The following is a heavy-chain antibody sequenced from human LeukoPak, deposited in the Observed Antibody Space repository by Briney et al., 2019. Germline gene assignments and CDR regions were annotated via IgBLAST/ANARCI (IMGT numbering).Heavy chain of an antibody. Sequence: SETLSLTCTVSGGSISSYYWSWIRQPPGKGLEWIGYIYYSGSTNYNPSLKSRVTISVDTSKNQFSLKLSSVTAADTAVYYCAREESGYSYGPVWFDPWGQGTLVTVSS. CDR1: GGSISSYY. CDR2: IYYSGST. J-gene: IGHJ5*02. V-gene: IGHV4-59*01. CDR3: AREESGYSYGPVWFDP. D-gene: IGHD5-18*01.